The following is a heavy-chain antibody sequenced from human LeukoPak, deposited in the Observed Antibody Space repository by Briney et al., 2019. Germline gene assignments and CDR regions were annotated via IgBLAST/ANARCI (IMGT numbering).Heavy chain of an antibody. V-gene: IGHV4-59*01. CDR1: GGSIRRYY. J-gene: IGHJ4*02. Sequence: SETLSLTCSVSGGSIRRYYWSWIRQPPGKGMEWIGDIYYSGSTNYNPSLKSRVTIAVDTSKNQFSLKLSSVTAADTAVYYCASGTYTHYYFDYWGQGTLVTVSS. CDR2: IYYSGST. D-gene: IGHD1-26*01. CDR3: ASGTYTHYYFDY.